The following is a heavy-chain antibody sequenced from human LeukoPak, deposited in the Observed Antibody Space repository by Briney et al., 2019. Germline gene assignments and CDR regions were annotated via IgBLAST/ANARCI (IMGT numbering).Heavy chain of an antibody. J-gene: IGHJ5*02. CDR1: GGSISRYY. Sequence: PSETLSLTCTVSGGSISRYYWSWIRQPPGKGLEWIGYIYYGGSTNYNPSLKSRVTISVATSKNQFSLKLSSVTAADTAVYYCARDYCSSTSCYVGFDPWGQGTLVTVSS. V-gene: IGHV4-59*01. D-gene: IGHD2-2*01. CDR3: ARDYCSSTSCYVGFDP. CDR2: IYYGGST.